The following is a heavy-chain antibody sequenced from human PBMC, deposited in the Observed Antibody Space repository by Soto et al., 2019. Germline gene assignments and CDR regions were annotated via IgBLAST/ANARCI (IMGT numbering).Heavy chain of an antibody. V-gene: IGHV1-18*01. CDR2: ISAYNGNT. D-gene: IGHD6-19*01. CDR3: ARGPEQWLVPRLDY. CDR1: GYTFTSYG. Sequence: ASVKVSCKASGYTFTSYGISWVRQAPGQGLEWMGWISAYNGNTNYAQKLQGRVTMTTDTSKSTAYMELRSLRSDDTAVYYCARGPEQWLVPRLDYWGQGTLVTVSS. J-gene: IGHJ4*02.